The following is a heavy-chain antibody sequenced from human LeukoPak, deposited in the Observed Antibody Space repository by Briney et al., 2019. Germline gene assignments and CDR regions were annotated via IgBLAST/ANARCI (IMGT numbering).Heavy chain of an antibody. CDR3: ARDQCSSTSCYFDYYYYYGMDV. Sequence: ASVKVSCKASGYTFTGYYMHWVRQAPGQGLEWMGWIKPNSGGTNYAQKFQGRVTMTRDTSISTAYMELSRLRSDDTAVYYCARDQCSSTSCYFDYYYYYGMDVWGQGTTVTVSS. D-gene: IGHD2-2*01. J-gene: IGHJ6*02. CDR1: GYTFTGYY. CDR2: IKPNSGGT. V-gene: IGHV1-2*02.